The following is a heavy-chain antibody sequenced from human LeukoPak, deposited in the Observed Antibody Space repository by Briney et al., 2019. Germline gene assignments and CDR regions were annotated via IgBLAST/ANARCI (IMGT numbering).Heavy chain of an antibody. J-gene: IGHJ4*02. CDR2: ISSSGSTI. Sequence: PGGSLRLSCAASGFTFSDYYMSWIRQAPGKGLEWVSYISSSGSTIYYADSVKGRFTISRDNSKNTLYLHMNSLRAEDTAVYYCARDSPYSGNYSPIDYWGQGTLVTVSS. CDR3: ARDSPYSGNYSPIDY. V-gene: IGHV3-11*04. CDR1: GFTFSDYY. D-gene: IGHD1-26*01.